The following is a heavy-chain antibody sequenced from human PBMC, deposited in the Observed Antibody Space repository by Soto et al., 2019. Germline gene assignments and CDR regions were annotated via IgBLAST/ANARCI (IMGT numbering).Heavy chain of an antibody. D-gene: IGHD3-3*01. V-gene: IGHV5-51*01. CDR1: GYSFTSYW. CDR3: ARQASYYDFWSGYYWGITYGTDV. Sequence: GESLKISCKGSGYSFTSYWIGWVRQMPGKGLEWMGIIYPGDSDTRYSPSFQGQVTISADKSISTAYLQWSSLKASDTAMYYCARQASYYDFWSGYYWGITYGTDVRGQGPTVT. J-gene: IGHJ6*02. CDR2: IYPGDSDT.